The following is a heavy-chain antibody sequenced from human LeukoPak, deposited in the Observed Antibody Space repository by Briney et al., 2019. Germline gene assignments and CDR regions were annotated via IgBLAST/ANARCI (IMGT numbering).Heavy chain of an antibody. CDR2: IYYSGST. CDR3: ARENPGYCSSTSCYGTDV. Sequence: SETLSLTCTVSGGSISSYYWSWIRQPPGKGLEWIGYIYYSGSTNYNPSLKSRVTISVDTPKNQFSLKLSSVTAADTAVYYCARENPGYCSSTSCYGTDVWGQGTTVTVSS. D-gene: IGHD2-2*01. CDR1: GGSISSYY. V-gene: IGHV4-59*01. J-gene: IGHJ6*02.